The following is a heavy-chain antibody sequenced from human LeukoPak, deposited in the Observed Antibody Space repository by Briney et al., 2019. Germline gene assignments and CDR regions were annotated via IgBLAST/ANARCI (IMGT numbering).Heavy chain of an antibody. D-gene: IGHD2-15*01. Sequence: GGSLRLSCAASGFTFDDYAMHWVRQAPGTGLEWVSGISWNSGSIGYADSVKGRFTISRDNAKNSLYLQMNSLRAEDMAVYYCAKDANSWGYFDYWGQGTLVTVSS. CDR2: ISWNSGSI. CDR3: AKDANSWGYFDY. V-gene: IGHV3-9*03. CDR1: GFTFDDYA. J-gene: IGHJ4*02.